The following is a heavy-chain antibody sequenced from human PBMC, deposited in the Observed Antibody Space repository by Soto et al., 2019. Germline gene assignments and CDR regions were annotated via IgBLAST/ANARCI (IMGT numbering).Heavy chain of an antibody. CDR3: AQTEDGGRIRTPAGWFDA. CDR2: IFSNDER. V-gene: IGHV2-26*01. D-gene: IGHD2-15*01. J-gene: IGHJ5*02. Sequence: QVTLKESGPVLVKPTETLTLTCTVSGFSLSNAGMGVSWIRQPPGKALEWLAHIFSNDERRFSTSLKNRLTISKDTFNSQVVLIMTHMDPVDTATYYCAQTEDGGRIRTPAGWFDAWGQGTLVTVSS. CDR1: GFSLSNAGMG.